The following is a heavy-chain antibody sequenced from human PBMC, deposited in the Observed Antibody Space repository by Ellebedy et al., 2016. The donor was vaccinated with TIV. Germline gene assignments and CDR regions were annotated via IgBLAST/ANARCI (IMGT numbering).Heavy chain of an antibody. CDR3: AKDRTSGDGYWVFDS. CDR1: GFTFSPYA. Sequence: GESLKISCAASGFTFSPYAMAWVRQAPGKGLEWVSGIVGSGAEKYADSVKVRFTISRDNSNRTVDLQMRSVRAEDTAVYLCAKDRTSGDGYWVFDSWGQGKMVSVSS. V-gene: IGHV3-23*01. CDR2: IVGSGA. J-gene: IGHJ4*02. D-gene: IGHD2-21*02.